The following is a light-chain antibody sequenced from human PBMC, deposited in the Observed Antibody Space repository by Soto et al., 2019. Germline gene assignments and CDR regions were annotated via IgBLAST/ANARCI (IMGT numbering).Light chain of an antibody. J-gene: IGKJ5*01. CDR3: QQVHSYPRT. V-gene: IGKV1-9*01. CDR2: GGS. Sequence: IQVTQSPSSLSASVAERVNVTCRASQGIGRFLAWYQQRPGKAPKLLIYGGSTVPSGVPSRFSGTGSGIDFTLTISSLQPEDFATYYSQQVHSYPRTFGQGTRLEIK. CDR1: QGIGRF.